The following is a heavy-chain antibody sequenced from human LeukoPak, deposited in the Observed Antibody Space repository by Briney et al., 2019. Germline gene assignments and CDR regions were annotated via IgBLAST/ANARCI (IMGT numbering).Heavy chain of an antibody. J-gene: IGHJ6*03. Sequence: SETLSLTCTASGGSISSYYWSWIRQPPGKGLEWIGYIYYSGSTNYNPSLKSRVTISVDTSKNQFSLKLSSVTAADTAVYYCARGPPFYYYYYMDVWGKGTTVTVSS. V-gene: IGHV4-59*01. CDR3: ARGPPFYYYYYMDV. CDR1: GGSISSYY. CDR2: IYYSGST.